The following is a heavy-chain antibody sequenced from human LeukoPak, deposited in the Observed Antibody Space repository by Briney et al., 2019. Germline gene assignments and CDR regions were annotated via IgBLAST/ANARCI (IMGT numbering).Heavy chain of an antibody. CDR3: ARGGLGYDFWSGYLSYYYYYYMDV. CDR1: GGSISSSSYY. Sequence: PSETLSLTCTVSGGSISSSSYYWGWVRQPPGKGLEWIGTIYYTGSTYYNPSLKSRVTISVDTSKNQFSLKLSSVTAADTAVYYCARGGLGYDFWSGYLSYYYYYYMDVWGKGTTVTVSS. J-gene: IGHJ6*03. CDR2: IYYTGST. V-gene: IGHV4-39*07. D-gene: IGHD3-3*01.